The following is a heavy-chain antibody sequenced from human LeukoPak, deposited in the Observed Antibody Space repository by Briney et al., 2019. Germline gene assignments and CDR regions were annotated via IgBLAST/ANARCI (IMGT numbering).Heavy chain of an antibody. V-gene: IGHV3-30*18. J-gene: IGHJ4*02. CDR2: ISYDGSNK. CDR1: GFTFSNYG. D-gene: IGHD3-10*01. Sequence: GRSLRLSCAASGFTFSNYGMHWVRQAPGKGLEWVAVISYDGSNKYYADSVKGRFTISRDNSKNTLYLQMNSLRAEDTAVYYCAKGSYGSGSYPPDYWGQGTLVTVSS. CDR3: AKGSYGSGSYPPDY.